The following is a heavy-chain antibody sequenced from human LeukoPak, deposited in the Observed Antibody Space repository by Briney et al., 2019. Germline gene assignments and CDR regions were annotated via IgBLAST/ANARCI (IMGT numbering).Heavy chain of an antibody. V-gene: IGHV4-59*11. J-gene: IGHJ4*02. CDR2: IYYSGST. CDR1: GGSISSHY. D-gene: IGHD3-3*01. CDR3: ARTYYHFFSSLGY. Sequence: PSETLSLTCTVSGGSISSHYWSWIRQPPGKGLEWIGYIYYSGSTNYNPSLQSRVTISVDTSENQFSLKLSSVTAADTSMYYCARTYYHFFSSLGYLGQGTLVTVSS.